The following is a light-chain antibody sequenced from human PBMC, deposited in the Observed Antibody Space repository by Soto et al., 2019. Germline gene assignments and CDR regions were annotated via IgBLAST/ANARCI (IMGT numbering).Light chain of an antibody. CDR3: SSYRSSSTLWV. CDR2: DVS. V-gene: IGLV2-14*01. CDR1: SSDVGGYNY. Sequence: QSALTQPASVSGSPGQSVTISCTGTSSDVGGYNYVSWYQQHPGKAPKRMIYDVSNRPSGVSNRFSGSKSGNTASLTISGLQAEDEADYYCSSYRSSSTLWVFGGGTKLTVL. J-gene: IGLJ3*02.